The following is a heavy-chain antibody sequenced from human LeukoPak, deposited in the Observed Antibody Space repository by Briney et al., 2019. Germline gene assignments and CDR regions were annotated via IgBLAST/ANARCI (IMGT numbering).Heavy chain of an antibody. CDR2: IYHSGRT. CDR3: ARQENSGYAGDY. Sequence: SETLSLTCAVSGYSISSEYYWGWIRQPPGMGLEWIGRIYHSGRTYYNSSLKSRVIISVDTPKNQFSLKLSSVTAADTAVYYCARQENSGYAGDYWGQGTLVTVSS. CDR1: GYSISSEYY. J-gene: IGHJ4*02. D-gene: IGHD5-12*01. V-gene: IGHV4-38-2*01.